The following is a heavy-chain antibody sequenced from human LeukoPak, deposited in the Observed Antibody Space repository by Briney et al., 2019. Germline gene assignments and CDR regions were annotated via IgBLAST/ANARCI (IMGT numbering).Heavy chain of an antibody. CDR1: GYSISSGYY. J-gene: IGHJ3*02. V-gene: IGHV4-38-2*02. Sequence: ASETLSLTCAVSGYSISSGYYWGWIRQPPGKGLEWIGSIYHNGSTYYNPSLKSRVTISVDTSKNQFSLKLSSVTAADTAVYYCAREARLGCSGGSCFNDAFDIWGQGTMVTVSS. D-gene: IGHD2-15*01. CDR3: AREARLGCSGGSCFNDAFDI. CDR2: IYHNGST.